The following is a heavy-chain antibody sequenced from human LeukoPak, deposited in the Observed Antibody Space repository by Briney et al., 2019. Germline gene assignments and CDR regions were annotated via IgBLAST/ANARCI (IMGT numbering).Heavy chain of an antibody. CDR2: IQNDASTE. V-gene: IGHV3-30*03. J-gene: IGHJ4*02. CDR1: GFIFTNYF. CDR3: ARELSQIVWGGLDY. D-gene: IGHD2-21*01. Sequence: GGSLRLSCAASGFIFTNYFMSWVRQAPGKGLEWVAVIQNDASTENFADSVKGRFTISRDNSKNTVFLQMNSLRVEDTAVYYCARELSQIVWGGLDYGGQGTLVTVSS.